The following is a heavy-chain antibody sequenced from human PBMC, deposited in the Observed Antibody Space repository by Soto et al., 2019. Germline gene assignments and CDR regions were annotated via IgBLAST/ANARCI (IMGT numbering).Heavy chain of an antibody. CDR1: GYTLTSHG. CDR2: ISIYNGNT. CDR3: ASSPMAPAPVDY. V-gene: IGHV1-18*04. Sequence: ASVKGSCKASGYTLTSHGVTWVLQAPGQGLEWMGWISIYNGNTHYAQKFQGRLTLTIDTSTSTAYMELRSLTSDDTAVYFCASSPMAPAPVDYWRKGTLVTVSS. D-gene: IGHD3-10*01. J-gene: IGHJ4*02.